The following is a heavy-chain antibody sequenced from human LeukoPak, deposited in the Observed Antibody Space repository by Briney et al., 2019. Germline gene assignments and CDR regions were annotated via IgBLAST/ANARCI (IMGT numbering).Heavy chain of an antibody. D-gene: IGHD3-10*01. CDR2: IYTSGST. CDR1: GGSISNYY. CDR3: ARGFGSGSYNY. V-gene: IGHV4-4*07. Sequence: SETLSLTCTVSGGSISNYYWNWIRQPPGKGLEWIGRIYTSGSTNYNPSLKSRVTMSVDTSKNQFSLKLSSVTAADTAVYYCARGFGSGSYNYWGQGTLVTVSS. J-gene: IGHJ4*02.